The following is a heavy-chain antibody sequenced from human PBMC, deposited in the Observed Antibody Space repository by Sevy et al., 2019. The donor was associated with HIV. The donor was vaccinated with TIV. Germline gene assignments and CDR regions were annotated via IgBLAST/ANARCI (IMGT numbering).Heavy chain of an antibody. CDR2: ISSEGSTT. CDR1: GFTFSRYV. V-gene: IGHV3-23*01. J-gene: IGHJ4*02. CDR3: ATRSLNSGPYFDP. D-gene: IGHD1-1*01. Sequence: GGSLRLSCAASGFTFSRYVMNWVRQAPGKGLEWVSVISSEGSTTYYADSVKGRFTISSDNSKMTLYLQRNSLRAEDTAVYYCATRSLNSGPYFDPWGQGTLVTVSS.